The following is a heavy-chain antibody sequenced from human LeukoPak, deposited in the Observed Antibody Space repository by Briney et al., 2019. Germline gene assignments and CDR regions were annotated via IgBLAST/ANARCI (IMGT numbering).Heavy chain of an antibody. V-gene: IGHV3-30*04. D-gene: IGHD3-22*01. J-gene: IGHJ4*02. Sequence: GGSLRLSCAASGFTFSSYAMHWVRQAPGKGLEWVAVISYDGSNKYYADSVKGRFTISRDNSKNTLYLQMNSLRAEDTAVYYCGGSSGSDDYWGQGTLVTVSS. CDR2: ISYDGSNK. CDR1: GFTFSSYA. CDR3: GGSSGSDDY.